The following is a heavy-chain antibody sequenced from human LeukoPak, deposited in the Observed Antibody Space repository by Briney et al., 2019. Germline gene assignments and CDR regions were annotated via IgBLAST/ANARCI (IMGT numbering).Heavy chain of an antibody. V-gene: IGHV4-59*01. CDR2: IYYSGST. J-gene: IGHJ5*02. CDR1: GGSISSYY. D-gene: IGHD3-22*01. Sequence: SETLSLTCTVSGGSISSYYWSWIRQPPGKGLEWIGYIYYSGSTNYNPSLKSRVTISVDTSKNQFSLKLSSVTAADTAVYYCARDYYDSTSRYNWFDPWGQGTLVTVSS. CDR3: ARDYYDSTSRYNWFDP.